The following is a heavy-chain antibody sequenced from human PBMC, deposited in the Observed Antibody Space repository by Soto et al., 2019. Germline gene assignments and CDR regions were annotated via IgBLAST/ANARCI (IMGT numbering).Heavy chain of an antibody. CDR2: INAGNGNT. CDR3: ARGHILLWFGERRNLFDH. D-gene: IGHD3-10*01. CDR1: GYTFTSYS. Sequence: ASVNVSCKASGYTFTSYSMHWVRQAPGQRLEWMGWINAGNGNTKYSQKFQGRVTITRDTSASTAYMERSSLRSEDTAVYYCARGHILLWFGERRNLFDHWGQGTLVTDSS. V-gene: IGHV1-3*01. J-gene: IGHJ5*02.